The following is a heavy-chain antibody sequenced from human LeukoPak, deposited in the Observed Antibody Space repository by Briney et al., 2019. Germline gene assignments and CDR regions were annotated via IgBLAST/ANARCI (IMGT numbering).Heavy chain of an antibody. CDR3: AREPPGIAAAGTPVGAFDI. V-gene: IGHV1-69*04. D-gene: IGHD6-13*01. J-gene: IGHJ3*02. Sequence: ASVKVSCKASGGTFSSYAISWVRQAPGQGLEWMGRIIPILGIANYAQKFQGRVTITADKSTSTAYMELSSLRSEDTAVYYCAREPPGIAAAGTPVGAFDIWGQGTMVTVSS. CDR2: IIPILGIA. CDR1: GGTFSSYA.